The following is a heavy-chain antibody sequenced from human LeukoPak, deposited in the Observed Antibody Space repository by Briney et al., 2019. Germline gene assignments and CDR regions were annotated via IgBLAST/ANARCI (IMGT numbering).Heavy chain of an antibody. Sequence: SVKVSCKASGGTFSSYAISWVRPAPGQGLAWMGGIIPIFGTANYAQKFQGRVTITTDEYTGTAYMELSSLRSEDTAVYYCAREFISGYDRGAYFDYWGQGTLVTVSS. CDR1: GGTFSSYA. D-gene: IGHD5-12*01. J-gene: IGHJ4*02. CDR3: AREFISGYDRGAYFDY. CDR2: IIPIFGTA. V-gene: IGHV1-69*05.